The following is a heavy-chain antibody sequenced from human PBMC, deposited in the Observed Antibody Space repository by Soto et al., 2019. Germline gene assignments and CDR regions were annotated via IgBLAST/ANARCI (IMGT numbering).Heavy chain of an antibody. CDR3: ARGYGDYEVNWFDP. Sequence: PSETLSLTCTVSGGSISSYYWSWIRQPPGKGLEWIGYIYYSGSTNYNPSLKSRVTISVDTSKNQFSLKLSSVTAADTAVYYCARGYGDYEVNWFDPWGQGTLVTVS. J-gene: IGHJ5*02. CDR1: GGSISSYY. V-gene: IGHV4-59*01. D-gene: IGHD4-17*01. CDR2: IYYSGST.